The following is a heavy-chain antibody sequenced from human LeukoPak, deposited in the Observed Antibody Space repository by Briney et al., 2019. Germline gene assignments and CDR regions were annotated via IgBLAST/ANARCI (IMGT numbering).Heavy chain of an antibody. CDR1: GYTFTSYG. D-gene: IGHD2-21*01. CDR2: ISAYNGNT. J-gene: IGHJ4*02. V-gene: IGHV1-18*01. CDR3: ARDPPLIILTVEVNY. Sequence: ASVKVSCKASGYTFTSYGISWVRQAPGQGLEWMGWISAYNGNTNYAQKLQGRVTMTTDTSTSTAYMELSSLTSDDSAVYYCARDPPLIILTVEVNYWGQGTLVTVSA.